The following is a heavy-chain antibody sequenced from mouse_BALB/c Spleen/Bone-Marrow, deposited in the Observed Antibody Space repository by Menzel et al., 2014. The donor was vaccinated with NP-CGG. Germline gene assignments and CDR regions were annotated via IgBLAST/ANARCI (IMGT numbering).Heavy chain of an antibody. V-gene: IGHV7-3*02. CDR3: ARDYLYYFDY. J-gene: IGHJ2*01. CDR1: GLTFTDHY. CDR2: IRNKANGYTT. D-gene: IGHD2-1*01. Sequence: EVMPVESGGGLVQPGGFLRLSCATSGLTFTDHYMSWVRQPPGKALEWSGFIRNKANGYTTEYSASVKGRFTISRDNSQSIVYLQMNTLRAEDSATYYCARDYLYYFDYRGQGTTLTVSS.